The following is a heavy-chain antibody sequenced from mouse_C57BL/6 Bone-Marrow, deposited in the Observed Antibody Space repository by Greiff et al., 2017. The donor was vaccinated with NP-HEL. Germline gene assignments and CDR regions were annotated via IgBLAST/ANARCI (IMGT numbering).Heavy chain of an antibody. Sequence: EVKVVESGGGLVQPGGSLSLSCAASGFTFTDYYMSWVRQPPGKALEWLGFIRNKANGYTTEYSASVKGRFTISRDNSHSILYLQMNALRAEDSATYYCARWRLRYAMDYWGQGTSVTVSS. CDR2: IRNKANGYTT. CDR1: GFTFTDYY. CDR3: ARWRLRYAMDY. V-gene: IGHV7-3*01. J-gene: IGHJ4*01.